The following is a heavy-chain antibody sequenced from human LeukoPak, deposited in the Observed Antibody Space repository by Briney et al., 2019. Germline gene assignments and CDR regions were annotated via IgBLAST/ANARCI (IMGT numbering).Heavy chain of an antibody. CDR3: ASLVTTIFEVVV. CDR2: IYYSGST. D-gene: IGHD3-3*01. J-gene: IGHJ4*02. CDR1: GGSISSGDYY. Sequence: SQTLSLTCTVSGGSISSGDYYWSWIRQPPGKGLEWIGYIYYSGSTYYNPSLKSRVTISVDTSKNQFSLKLSSVTAADTAVYYCASLVTTIFEVVVWGQGTLVTVSS. V-gene: IGHV4-30-4*08.